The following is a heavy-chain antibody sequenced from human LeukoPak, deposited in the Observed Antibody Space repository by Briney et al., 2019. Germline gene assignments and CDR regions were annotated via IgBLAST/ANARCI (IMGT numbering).Heavy chain of an antibody. Sequence: SETLSLTCTVSGGSISSSSYYWGWIRQPPGKGLEWIGSIYYSGSTYYNPSLKSRVTISVDTSKNQFSLKLSSVTAADTAVYYCARSGYYISYFDYWGQGTLVTVSS. J-gene: IGHJ4*02. CDR1: GGSISSSSYY. CDR2: IYYSGST. V-gene: IGHV4-39*07. CDR3: ARSGYYISYFDY. D-gene: IGHD3-3*01.